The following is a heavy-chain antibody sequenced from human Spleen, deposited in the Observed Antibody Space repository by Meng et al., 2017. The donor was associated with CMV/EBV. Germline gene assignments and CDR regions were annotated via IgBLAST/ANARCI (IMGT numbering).Heavy chain of an antibody. CDR2: SRNKANRYTT. V-gene: IGHV3-72*01. J-gene: IGHJ4*02. CDR1: GFIFSDHY. D-gene: IGHD1-1*01. CDR3: VRGYNSFDS. Sequence: CAASGFIFSDHYMDWVRQAPGKGLEWVGRSRNKANRYTTEYAASVKGRFTISRDESKNSLYLQMNSLKTEDTAVFYCVRGYNSFDSWGQGTLVTVSS.